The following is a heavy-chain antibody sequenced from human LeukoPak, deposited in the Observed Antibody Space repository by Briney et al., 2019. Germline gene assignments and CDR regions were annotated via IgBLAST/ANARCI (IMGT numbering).Heavy chain of an antibody. CDR2: IYSGGST. CDR1: GFTVSSNY. CDR3: ARDLGQWLVQGPY. J-gene: IGHJ4*02. D-gene: IGHD6-19*01. Sequence: GGSLRLSCAASGFTVSSNYMSWVRQAPGKGLEWVSVIYSGGSTYYADSVEGRFTISRDNSKNTLYLQMNSLRAEDTAVYYCARDLGQWLVQGPYWGQGTLVPVSS. V-gene: IGHV3-66*01.